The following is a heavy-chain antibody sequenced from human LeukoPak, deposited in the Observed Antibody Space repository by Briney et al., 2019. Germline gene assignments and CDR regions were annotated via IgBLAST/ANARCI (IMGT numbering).Heavy chain of an antibody. CDR3: ARDGTAAGLYFDL. CDR2: IRQDGSEK. CDR1: GFTFTDYW. D-gene: IGHD6-13*01. V-gene: IGHV3-7*01. Sequence: GGSLRLSCEVSGFTFTDYWMNWVRQAPGKGPEWVASIRQDGSEKTYVDSVKGRFTISRDNTKNSLSLQLTGLRAEDTAVYYCARDGTAAGLYFDLWGQGTLVTVSS. J-gene: IGHJ4*01.